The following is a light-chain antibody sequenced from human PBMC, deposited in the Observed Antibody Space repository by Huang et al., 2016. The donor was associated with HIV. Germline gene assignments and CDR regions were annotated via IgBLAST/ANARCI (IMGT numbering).Light chain of an antibody. Sequence: EIVLTQSPATLSLSPGERATLSCRASQSISSFLAWYQEQPGQAPRLLIYDASNRATGIPARVSGSGSGTDFTLTISSLEPEDFAVYYCQQRNSWPLTFGPGTKVDV. CDR1: QSISSF. J-gene: IGKJ3*01. V-gene: IGKV3-11*01. CDR2: DAS. CDR3: QQRNSWPLT.